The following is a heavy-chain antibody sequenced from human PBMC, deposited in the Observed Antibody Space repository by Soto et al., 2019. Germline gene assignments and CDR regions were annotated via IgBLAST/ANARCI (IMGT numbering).Heavy chain of an antibody. J-gene: IGHJ4*02. Sequence: PAGSLGLSSATSGFTFIVYVMHWVRQAPGKGLEWVAVLLYHGSDKFYADSVKGRFTISRDNSKNTLYLQMNSLRAEDTAVYYCARDYGGQSGNFIFDNWGQGNPVTVSS. CDR2: LLYHGSDK. V-gene: IGHV3-33*01. D-gene: IGHD3-16*01. CDR3: ARDYGGQSGNFIFDN. CDR1: GFTFIVYV.